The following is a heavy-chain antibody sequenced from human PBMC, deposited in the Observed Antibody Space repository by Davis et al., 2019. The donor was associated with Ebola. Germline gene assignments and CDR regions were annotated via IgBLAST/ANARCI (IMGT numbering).Heavy chain of an antibody. CDR3: ARGTTVNWDNWFDP. J-gene: IGHJ5*02. CDR2: INSDRSST. Sequence: GESLKISCAASGFTFSSYWMHWVRQAPGKGLVWVSRINSDRSSTSYADSVKGRFTISRDNAKNTLYLQMNSLRAEDTAVYYCARGTTVNWDNWFDPWGQGTLVTVSS. D-gene: IGHD4-17*01. V-gene: IGHV3-74*01. CDR1: GFTFSSYW.